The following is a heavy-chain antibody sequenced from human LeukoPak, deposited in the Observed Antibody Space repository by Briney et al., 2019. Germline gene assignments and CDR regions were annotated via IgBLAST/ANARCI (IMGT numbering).Heavy chain of an antibody. D-gene: IGHD6-13*01. CDR3: ARKPTLAAAATFDY. CDR1: GFTFSSFA. Sequence: PGSSLRLSCAASGFTFSSFAMHWVRQAPGKGLEWVAFISYVARDTYYGDSVKGRFTVSRDNSKDMVYLQMNSLTTADTAVYYCARKPTLAAAATFDYWGQGTLVTVSS. V-gene: IGHV3-30*04. CDR2: ISYVARDT. J-gene: IGHJ4*02.